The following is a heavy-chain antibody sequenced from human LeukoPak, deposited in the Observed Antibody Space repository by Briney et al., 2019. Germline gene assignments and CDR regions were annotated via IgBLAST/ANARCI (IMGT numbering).Heavy chain of an antibody. CDR3: ARPPSYDSSGYFDY. CDR1: GGSFSGYY. V-gene: IGHV4-34*01. Sequence: SETLSLTCAVYGGSFSGYYWSWIRQPPGKGLEWIGGINHSGSTNYNPSLKSRVTISVDTSKNQFSLKLSSVTAADTAVYYCARPPSYDSSGYFDYWGQGTLVTVSS. CDR2: INHSGST. J-gene: IGHJ4*02. D-gene: IGHD3-22*01.